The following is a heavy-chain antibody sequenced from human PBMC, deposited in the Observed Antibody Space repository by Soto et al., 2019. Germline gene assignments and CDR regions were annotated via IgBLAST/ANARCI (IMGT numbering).Heavy chain of an antibody. CDR1: GFTFTSSA. CDR3: AATSISGYYTPDYYGMDV. CDR2: IVVGSGNT. D-gene: IGHD5-12*01. V-gene: IGHV1-58*01. J-gene: IGHJ6*02. Sequence: ASVKVSCKASGFTFTSSAVQWVRQARGQRLEWIGWIVVGSGNTNYAQKFQERVTITRDMSTSTAYMELSSLRSEDTAVYYCAATSISGYYTPDYYGMDVWGQGTTVTVSS.